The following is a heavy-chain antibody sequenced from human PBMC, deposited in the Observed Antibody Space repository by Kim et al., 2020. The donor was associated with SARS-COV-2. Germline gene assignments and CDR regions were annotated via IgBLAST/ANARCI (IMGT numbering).Heavy chain of an antibody. D-gene: IGHD3-3*01. Sequence: GGSLRLSCAASGFTFSSYAMSWVRQAPGKGLEWVSGISGVIGTTYYADSVKGRFTVSRDISENTLYLQMNSLRAEDTAIYYCARGRDVYNFYYFDFWGQGTLVTVSS. CDR2: ISGVIGTT. CDR1: GFTFSSYA. J-gene: IGHJ4*02. V-gene: IGHV3-23*01. CDR3: ARGRDVYNFYYFDF.